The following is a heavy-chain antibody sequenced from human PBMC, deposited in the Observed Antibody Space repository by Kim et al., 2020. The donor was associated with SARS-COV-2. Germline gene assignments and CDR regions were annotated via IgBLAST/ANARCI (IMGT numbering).Heavy chain of an antibody. Sequence: ASVKVSCKASGYTFTGYYMHWVRQAPGQGLEWMGWINPNSGGTNYAQKFQGRVTMTRDTSISTAYMELSRLRSDDTAVYYCARDLRLLWAMGAFDIWGQGTMVTVSS. J-gene: IGHJ3*02. CDR2: INPNSGGT. CDR1: GYTFTGYY. CDR3: ARDLRLLWAMGAFDI. D-gene: IGHD2-2*01. V-gene: IGHV1-2*02.